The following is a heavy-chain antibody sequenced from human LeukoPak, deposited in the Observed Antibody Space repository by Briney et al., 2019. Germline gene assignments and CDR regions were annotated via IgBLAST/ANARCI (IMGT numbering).Heavy chain of an antibody. CDR2: ISPGGSNT. V-gene: IGHV3-64D*06. J-gene: IGHJ4*02. CDR1: GFTFSSYA. CDR3: VPKGTEGY. Sequence: GGSLRLSCSASGFTFSSYAMHWVRQAPGKGLEYVSAISPGGSNTYYADSVKGRFSISRDNSKNTLYLQMSSLRPEDTAVYYCVPKGTEGYWGQGTQVTVSS.